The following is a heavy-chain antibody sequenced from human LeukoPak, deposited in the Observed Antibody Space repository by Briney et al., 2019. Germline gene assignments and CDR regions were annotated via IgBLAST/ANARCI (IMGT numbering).Heavy chain of an antibody. Sequence: ASVKVSFKASGYTFTSYGISWVRQAPGQGREGMGWISAYNGNTNYAQKLQGRVAMTTDTSTSTAYMELRSLRSDDTAVYYCARGYSGYENWFDPWGQGTLVTVSS. CDR2: ISAYNGNT. D-gene: IGHD5-12*01. CDR1: GYTFTSYG. V-gene: IGHV1-18*04. J-gene: IGHJ5*02. CDR3: ARGYSGYENWFDP.